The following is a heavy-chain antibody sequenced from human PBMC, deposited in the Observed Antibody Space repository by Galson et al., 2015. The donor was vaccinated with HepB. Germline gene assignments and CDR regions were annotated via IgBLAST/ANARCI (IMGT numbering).Heavy chain of an antibody. CDR1: GFIFRDYA. V-gene: IGHV3-23*01. J-gene: IGHJ4*02. D-gene: IGHD1-26*01. Sequence: SLRLSCAASGFIFRDYAMSWVRQAPGTGLQWVSLIRGDGASTYYADSVKGRFLISRDNSKNMLYLQMNSLRAEDTAVYYCAKRGQTYSGRYGFHFDYWGQGRLVTVSS. CDR2: IRGDGAST. CDR3: AKRGQTYSGRYGFHFDY.